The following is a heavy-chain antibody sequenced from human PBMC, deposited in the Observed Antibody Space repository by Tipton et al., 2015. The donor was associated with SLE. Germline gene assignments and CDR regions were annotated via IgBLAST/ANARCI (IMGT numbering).Heavy chain of an antibody. CDR3: ATNGLRFLEWLRAFDI. J-gene: IGHJ3*02. D-gene: IGHD3-3*01. V-gene: IGHV1-24*01. CDR1: GYTLTELS. Sequence: QVQLVQSGAEVKKPGASVKVSCKVSGYTLTELSMHWVRQAPGKGLEWMGGFDPEDGETIYAQKFQGRVTMTEDTSTDTAYMELSSLRSEDTAVYYCATNGLRFLEWLRAFDIWGQGTMVTVSS. CDR2: FDPEDGET.